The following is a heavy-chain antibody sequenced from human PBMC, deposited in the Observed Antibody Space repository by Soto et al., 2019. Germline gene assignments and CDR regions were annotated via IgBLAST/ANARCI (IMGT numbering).Heavy chain of an antibody. CDR2: IFYSGST. D-gene: IGHD3-22*01. CDR3: AGHYYDSSGYYVSPYYFDY. Sequence: SETLSLTCTVSGGSISSGDYYWSWVRQPPGKGLEWIGYIFYSGSTNYNPSLKSRVTISVDTSKNQFSLKLSSVTAADTAVYFCAGHYYDSSGYYVSPYYFDYWGQGTPVTVSS. J-gene: IGHJ4*02. V-gene: IGHV4-61*08. CDR1: GGSISSGDYY.